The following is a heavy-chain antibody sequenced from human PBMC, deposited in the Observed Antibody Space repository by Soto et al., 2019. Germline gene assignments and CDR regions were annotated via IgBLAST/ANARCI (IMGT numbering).Heavy chain of an antibody. CDR1: GFTFSSYS. D-gene: IGHD3-22*01. Sequence: GGSLRLSCAASGFTFSSYSMNWVRQAPGKGLEWVSSISSTSSYIYYADSVKGRFTISIDNAKNSLYLQMNSLRAEETAVYYCAREYYYDSSGYHRTHDFDXWGQGTLLTVSX. CDR2: ISSTSSYI. CDR3: AREYYYDSSGYHRTHDFDX. J-gene: IGHJ4*02. V-gene: IGHV3-21*01.